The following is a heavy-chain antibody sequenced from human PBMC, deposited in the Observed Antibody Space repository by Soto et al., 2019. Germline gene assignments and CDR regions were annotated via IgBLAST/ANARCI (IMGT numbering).Heavy chain of an antibody. CDR2: INPNSGDT. D-gene: IGHD2-15*01. V-gene: IGHV1-2*02. CDR3: GSPRSGPSPDVGH. CDR1: VFSVDTTYC. Sequence: QVQLVQSGAEVKKPGASVKVSCKASVFSVDTTYCIHWVRRAPGQGLEWMGSINPNSGDTNYAQNFHGRVTMTRDTSISTAYMEVSSLPSDDTAVYYCGSPRSGPSPDVGHWGHGTVVTVSS. J-gene: IGHJ4*01.